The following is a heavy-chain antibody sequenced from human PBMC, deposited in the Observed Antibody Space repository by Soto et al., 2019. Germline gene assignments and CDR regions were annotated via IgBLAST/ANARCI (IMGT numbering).Heavy chain of an antibody. CDR3: ARATSGPVRWFDY. CDR1: SGSISSSNW. J-gene: IGHJ4*02. D-gene: IGHD3-3*01. CDR2: IYHSGST. V-gene: IGHV4-4*02. Sequence: SETLSLTCAVSSGSISSSNWWSWVRQPPGKGLEWIGEIYHSGSTNYNPSLKSRVTISVDKSKNQFSLKLSSVTAADTAVYYCARATSGPVRWFDYWGQGTLVTVSS.